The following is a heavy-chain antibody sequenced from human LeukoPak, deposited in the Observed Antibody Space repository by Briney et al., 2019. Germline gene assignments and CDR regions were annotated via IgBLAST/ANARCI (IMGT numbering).Heavy chain of an antibody. D-gene: IGHD1-1*01. V-gene: IGHV3-23*01. CDR1: GFTFSSYA. J-gene: IGHJ3*02. CDR3: ARDKGYNPYGFVI. CDR2: ISGSGNTS. Sequence: PGVSLRLSCAASGFTFSSYAMIWVRHAPGKGREGVSAISGSGNTSYYAYSVKGRFTISRDNSKKTLYLQRNSLRVEDTVVYFCARDKGYNPYGFVIWGQGTMVTVSS.